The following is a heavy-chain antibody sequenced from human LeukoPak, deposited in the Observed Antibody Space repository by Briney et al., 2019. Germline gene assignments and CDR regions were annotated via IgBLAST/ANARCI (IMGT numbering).Heavy chain of an antibody. CDR2: IYTSGST. D-gene: IGHD3-10*01. CDR1: GGSISSYY. J-gene: IGHJ5*02. Sequence: SETLSLTCTVSGGSISSYYWSWIRQPAGKGLEWIGRIYTSGSTNYNPSLKSRVTMSVDTSKNQFSLELSSVTAADTAVYYCARDGPVMVRGVYNWFDPWGQGTLVTVSS. V-gene: IGHV4-4*07. CDR3: ARDGPVMVRGVYNWFDP.